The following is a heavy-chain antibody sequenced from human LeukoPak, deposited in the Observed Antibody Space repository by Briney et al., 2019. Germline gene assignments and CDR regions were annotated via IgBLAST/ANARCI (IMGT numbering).Heavy chain of an antibody. CDR3: ASRTYYYDSSGYYYDY. J-gene: IGHJ4*02. V-gene: IGHV4-39*01. D-gene: IGHD3-22*01. CDR1: GGSISSSSYY. Sequence: SETLSLTCTVSGGSISSSSYYWGWIRQPPGKGLEWIGSIYYSGSTYYNPSLKSRVTISVDTSKNQFSLKLSSVTAVDTAVYYCASRTYYYDSSGYYYDYWGQGTLVTVSS. CDR2: IYYSGST.